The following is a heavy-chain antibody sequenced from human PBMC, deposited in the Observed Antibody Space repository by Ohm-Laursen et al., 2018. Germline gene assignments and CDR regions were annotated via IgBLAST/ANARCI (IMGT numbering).Heavy chain of an antibody. Sequence: SLRLSCSASGFIFDEYAMYWVRQGPGKGLKWVSGISWNSGVIAYADSVKGRFTISRDNSKYTLYLQMSSLRAEDTAVYYCARVYGSYCSDYWGQGTLVTVSS. CDR1: GFIFDEYA. D-gene: IGHD1-26*01. V-gene: IGHV3-9*01. CDR3: ARVYGSYCSDY. J-gene: IGHJ4*02. CDR2: ISWNSGVI.